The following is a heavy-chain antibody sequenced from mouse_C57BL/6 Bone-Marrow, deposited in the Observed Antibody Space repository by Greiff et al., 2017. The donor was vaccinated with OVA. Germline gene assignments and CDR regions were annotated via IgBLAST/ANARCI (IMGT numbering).Heavy chain of an antibody. J-gene: IGHJ2*01. Sequence: VQLQQSGAELVRPGASVKLSCKASGFTFKDYYMHWVKQRPEQGLEWIGCIYPEHGDTDYTSKFQGKATLTADTSSNTAYLELSSLTSEDSAVYYCAPGDSYCLDYCGQGTAITVTS. V-gene: IGHV14-4*01. CDR2: IYPEHGDT. CDR3: APGDSYCLDY. CDR1: GFTFKDYY. D-gene: IGHD1-1*02.